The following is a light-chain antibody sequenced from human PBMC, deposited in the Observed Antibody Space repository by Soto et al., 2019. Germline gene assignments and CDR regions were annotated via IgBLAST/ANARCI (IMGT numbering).Light chain of an antibody. Sequence: DIQMTQSPSSVSASVGDTVTITCLASQVVFSWLDWYQQTPGPAPKLLISSASSLQSGVTSRFSGSGSGTDFPLTINSLQPEDFATYYCQQANNFPPTFGQGTKVEIK. CDR3: QQANNFPPT. CDR1: QVVFSW. J-gene: IGKJ1*01. V-gene: IGKV1-12*01. CDR2: SAS.